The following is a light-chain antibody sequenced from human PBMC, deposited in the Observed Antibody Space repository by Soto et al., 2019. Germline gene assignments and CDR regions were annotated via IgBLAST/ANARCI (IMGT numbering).Light chain of an antibody. Sequence: EIVMTQSPATLSVSPGEGATLSCRASQSVANRLAWYQHTPGQAPRLLIYGAIYRATGVPAKFSGSGSGTEFTLTITSLQSEDFALYYCQQYIDWPRTFGQGTKVDIK. CDR2: GAI. CDR1: QSVANR. CDR3: QQYIDWPRT. V-gene: IGKV3-15*01. J-gene: IGKJ1*01.